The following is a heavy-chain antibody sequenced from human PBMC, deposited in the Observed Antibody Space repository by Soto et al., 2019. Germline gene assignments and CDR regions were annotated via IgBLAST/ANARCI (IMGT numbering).Heavy chain of an antibody. J-gene: IGHJ6*02. CDR1: GYTLTGYY. CDR2: IKPNSGDT. CDR3: ARGGSLWFGELSAYYYGMDV. Sequence: ASVKVSCKASGYTLTGYYMHWVRQAPGQGLEWMGWIKPNSGDTNYAQKFQGWVTMTRDTSISTAYMELSRLSSDDTAVYYCARGGSLWFGELSAYYYGMDVWG. D-gene: IGHD3-10*01. V-gene: IGHV1-2*04.